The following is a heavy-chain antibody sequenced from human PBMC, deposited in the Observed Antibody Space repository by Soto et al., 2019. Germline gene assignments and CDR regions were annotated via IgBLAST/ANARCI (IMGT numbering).Heavy chain of an antibody. CDR3: ARDIPAAMGDYYYGMDV. Sequence: LRLSCAASGFTFSDYYMSWIRQAPGKGLEWVSYISSSSSYTNYADSVKGRFTISRDNAKNSLYLQMNSLRAEDTAVYYCARDIPAAMGDYYYGMDVWGQGTTVTVSS. J-gene: IGHJ6*02. CDR1: GFTFSDYY. V-gene: IGHV3-11*05. CDR2: ISSSSSYT. D-gene: IGHD2-2*01.